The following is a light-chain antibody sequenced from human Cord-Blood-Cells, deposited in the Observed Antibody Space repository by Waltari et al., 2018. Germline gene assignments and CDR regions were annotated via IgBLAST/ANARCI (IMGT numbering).Light chain of an antibody. J-gene: IGLJ3*02. V-gene: IGLV2-14*01. CDR1: SSDVGGYIY. Sequence: QTALTHPAPVSGSPEQSITISCTGTSSDVGGYIYVSCNQQQPGKAPKLMIYDVSNRPSGVSNRFSGSKSGNTAALTSSGVQADDEADYYCSSDTSSSTYWVFGGGTKLTVL. CDR2: DVS. CDR3: SSDTSSSTYWV.